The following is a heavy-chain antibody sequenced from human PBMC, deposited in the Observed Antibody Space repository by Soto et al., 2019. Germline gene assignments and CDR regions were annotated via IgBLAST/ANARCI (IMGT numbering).Heavy chain of an antibody. D-gene: IGHD1-26*01. CDR2: IYHSGST. CDR3: ASVSGSYYYGMDG. V-gene: IGHV4-4*02. J-gene: IGHJ6*02. Sequence: QVQLQESGPGLVKPSGTLSLTCAVSGGSISSSNWWSWVHQPPGKGLEWIGEIYHSGSTNYNPSLNSRVTISVAKSKNQFSLKLSSVTAADTAAYYWASVSGSYYYGMDGWGQGTTVTVSS. CDR1: GGSISSSNW.